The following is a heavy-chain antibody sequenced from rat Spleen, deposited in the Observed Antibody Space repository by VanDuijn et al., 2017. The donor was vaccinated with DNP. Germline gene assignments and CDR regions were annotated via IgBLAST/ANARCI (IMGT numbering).Heavy chain of an antibody. J-gene: IGHJ2*01. V-gene: IGHV2S12*01. Sequence: QVQLKESGPGLVQPSQTLSLTCTVSGFSLTTYGVAWVRQPPGKGLEWIAAISSGGDTHYNSVLKSRLSISRNTSESQVFLKVNSLQTDDTAIYFCSRSYNNPDIWGQGVMVTVSP. D-gene: IGHD1-10*01. CDR2: ISSGGDT. CDR1: GFSLTTYG. CDR3: SRSYNNPDI.